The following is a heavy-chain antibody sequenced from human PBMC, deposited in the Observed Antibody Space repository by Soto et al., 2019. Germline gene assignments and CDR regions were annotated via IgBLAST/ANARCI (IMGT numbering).Heavy chain of an antibody. CDR2: VSHDGRNT. J-gene: IGHJ4*02. V-gene: IGHV3-30*18. Sequence: VQLVESGGGVVQPGRSLRLSCAASGFTFRDYAMHWVRQAPGKGLAWVAVVSHDGRNTHYADSVKGRFTISRDSSKNTVSLEMTSLRAEDTAVYYCAKGGRQWLVTSDFNYWGQGALVTVSS. D-gene: IGHD6-19*01. CDR3: AKGGRQWLVTSDFNY. CDR1: GFTFRDYA.